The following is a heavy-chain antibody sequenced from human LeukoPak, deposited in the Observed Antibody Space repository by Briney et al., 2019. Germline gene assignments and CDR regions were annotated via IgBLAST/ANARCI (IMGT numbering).Heavy chain of an antibody. D-gene: IGHD3-10*01. V-gene: IGHV4-34*01. J-gene: IGHJ4*02. CDR1: GGSFSGYY. CDR2: INHSGST. Sequence: SETLSLTCAVYGGSFSGYYWSWIRQPPGKGLEWIGEINHSGSTNYNPSLKSRVTISVDTSKNQFSLKLSSVTAADTAVYYCARGLSGSYYTVSPYYFDYWGQGTLVTVSS. CDR3: ARGLSGSYYTVSPYYFDY.